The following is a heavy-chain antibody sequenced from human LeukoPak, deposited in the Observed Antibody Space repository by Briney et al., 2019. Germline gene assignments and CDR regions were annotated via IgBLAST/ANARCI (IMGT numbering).Heavy chain of an antibody. CDR2: IKKDGSEK. J-gene: IGHJ4*02. CDR1: GFTFSSYW. D-gene: IGHD5-12*01. V-gene: IGHV3-7*01. CDR3: SREPSGYHNT. Sequence: PGGSLRLSCAASGFTFSSYWMSWVRQAPGKGLEWVANIKKDGSEKYYVDSVKGRFTISRDNAKTSLYLQMNSLRAEDTAVYYWSREPSGYHNTGGQGTLVTVSS.